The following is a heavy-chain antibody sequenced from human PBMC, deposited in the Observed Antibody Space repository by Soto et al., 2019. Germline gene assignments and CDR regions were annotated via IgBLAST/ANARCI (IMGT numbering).Heavy chain of an antibody. Sequence: ASVKVSCKASGYTFTSYGISWVRQAPGQGLEWMGWISAYNGNTNYAQKLQGRVTMTTDTSTSTAYMELKSLRSDDTAVYYCAREYLPGYCSGGSCFTAAPRALGPGWFDPWGQGTLVTVSS. CDR2: ISAYNGNT. J-gene: IGHJ5*02. CDR3: AREYLPGYCSGGSCFTAAPRALGPGWFDP. CDR1: GYTFTSYG. V-gene: IGHV1-18*01. D-gene: IGHD2-15*01.